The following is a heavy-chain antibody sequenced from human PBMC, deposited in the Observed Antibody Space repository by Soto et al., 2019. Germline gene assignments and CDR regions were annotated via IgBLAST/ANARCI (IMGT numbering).Heavy chain of an antibody. Sequence: QVQLVQSGAEVKKPGASVKVSCKASGYTFTSYAMQWVRQAPGQRLEWMGWINAGNGNTKYPQKFQGRVTITRDTSASTAYMELSSLRSEDTAVYYCARDPGYSYGYNWGQGTLVTVSS. J-gene: IGHJ4*02. CDR2: INAGNGNT. CDR3: ARDPGYSYGYN. V-gene: IGHV1-3*01. D-gene: IGHD5-18*01. CDR1: GYTFTSYA.